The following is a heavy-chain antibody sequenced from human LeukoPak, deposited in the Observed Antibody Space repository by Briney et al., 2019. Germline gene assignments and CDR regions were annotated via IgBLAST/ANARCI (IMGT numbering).Heavy chain of an antibody. CDR2: ISGGGVTT. J-gene: IGHJ6*02. CDR3: ARNQQLGGHSYYYYGMDV. D-gene: IGHD3-16*01. Sequence: PGGSLRLSCAASGFTFNSYALTWARQAPGKGLEWVSGISGGGVTTYYADSVKGRFTISRDNSKNTLYLQMNSLRADDTAIYYCARNQQLGGHSYYYYGMDVWGQGTTVTVSS. V-gene: IGHV3-23*01. CDR1: GFTFNSYA.